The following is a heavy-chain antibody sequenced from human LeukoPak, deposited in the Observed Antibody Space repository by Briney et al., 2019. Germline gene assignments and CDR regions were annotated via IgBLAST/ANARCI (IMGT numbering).Heavy chain of an antibody. Sequence: SVKVSCKASGYTFTSYAMNWVRQAPGQGLEWMGGIIPIFGTANYAQKFQGRVTITADKSTSTAYMELSSLRSEDTAVYYCASMWELLLSTVDYYYMDVWGKGTTVTVSS. CDR1: GYTFTSYA. CDR3: ASMWELLLSTVDYYYMDV. D-gene: IGHD1-26*01. CDR2: IIPIFGTA. J-gene: IGHJ6*03. V-gene: IGHV1-69*06.